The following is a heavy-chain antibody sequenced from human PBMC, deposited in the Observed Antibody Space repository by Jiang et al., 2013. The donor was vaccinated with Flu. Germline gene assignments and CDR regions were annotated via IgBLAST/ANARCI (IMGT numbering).Heavy chain of an antibody. CDR2: INPNSGDT. CDR3: ARAYYYDSRAFYFDF. V-gene: IGHV1-2*04. J-gene: IGHJ4*02. CDR1: GYTFNAYF. Sequence: SCKASGYTFNAYFIHWVRQAPGQGLEWMGRINPNSGDTDYAQKFQDWVTMTRDTSIDTAYMEVHSLRSDDTAMYYCARAYYYDSRAFYFDFWGMGTLVTVSS. D-gene: IGHD3-22*01.